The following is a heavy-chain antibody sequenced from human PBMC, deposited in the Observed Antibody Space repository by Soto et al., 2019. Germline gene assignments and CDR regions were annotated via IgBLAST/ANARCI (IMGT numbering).Heavy chain of an antibody. CDR3: ARGGSSVNDYSSSWYYY. Sequence: GASVKVCCKATVYTYTSYGISWVRRAPRQGLEWMGWISAYNGNTNYAQKLQGRVTMTTDTSTSTAYMELRSLRSDDTAVYYCARGGSSVNDYSSSWYYYWGQGTLVTVSS. V-gene: IGHV1-18*01. D-gene: IGHD6-13*01. CDR2: ISAYNGNT. J-gene: IGHJ4*02. CDR1: VYTYTSYG.